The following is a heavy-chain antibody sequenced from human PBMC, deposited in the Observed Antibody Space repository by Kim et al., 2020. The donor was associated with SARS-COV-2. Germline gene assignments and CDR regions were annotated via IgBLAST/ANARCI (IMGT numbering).Heavy chain of an antibody. CDR2: IYYSGST. D-gene: IGHD3-3*01. CDR3: ARAPGVTIFGVVSSFDI. Sequence: SETLSLTCTVSGGSISSYYWSWIRQPPGKGLEWIAYIYYSGSTNYNPSLKSRVTISVDTSKNQFSLELSSVTAADTAVYYCARAPGVTIFGVVSSFDIWGQGTMVTVSS. CDR1: GGSISSYY. V-gene: IGHV4-59*01. J-gene: IGHJ3*02.